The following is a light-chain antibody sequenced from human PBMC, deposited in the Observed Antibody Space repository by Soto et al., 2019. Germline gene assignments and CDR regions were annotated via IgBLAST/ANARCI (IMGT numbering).Light chain of an antibody. Sequence: EIVLTQSPGTLSLSPGERATLSCRASQSVSSSYLAWYQQKPGQAPRLLIYGASNRATGIPDRFRGSRSGTDFTLTISRLEPEDFAVYYCQQYGGSPAITFGQGTRLEIK. J-gene: IGKJ5*01. CDR3: QQYGGSPAIT. V-gene: IGKV3-20*01. CDR1: QSVSSSY. CDR2: GAS.